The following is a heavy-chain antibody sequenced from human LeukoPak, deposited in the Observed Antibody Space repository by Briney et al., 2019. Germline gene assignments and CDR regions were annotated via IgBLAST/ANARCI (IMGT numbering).Heavy chain of an antibody. CDR1: GFTFSSYG. D-gene: IGHD1-7*01. J-gene: IGHJ5*02. V-gene: IGHV3-33*01. CDR2: IWYDGSNK. Sequence: GGSLRLSCAASGFTFSSYGMHWVRQAPGKGLGWVAVIWYDGSNKYYADSVKGRFTISRDNSKNTLYLQMNSLRAEDTAVYYCARDPLAITGTTLGWFDPWGQGTLVTVSS. CDR3: ARDPLAITGTTLGWFDP.